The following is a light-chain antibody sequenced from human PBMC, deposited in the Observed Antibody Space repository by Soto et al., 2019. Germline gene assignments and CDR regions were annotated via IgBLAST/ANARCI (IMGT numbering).Light chain of an antibody. Sequence: DIVMTQSPDSLAVSLGERATINCKSSQSVLYSSNNKNYLAWYQQRPGQPPKLLIYWPSTQESGVPDRFSGSGSGTDFTLSITGLQAEYVAVYYCQQYESTPPTYGQGTKLEIK. CDR2: WPS. CDR3: QQYESTPPT. V-gene: IGKV4-1*01. CDR1: QSVLYSSNNKNY. J-gene: IGKJ2*01.